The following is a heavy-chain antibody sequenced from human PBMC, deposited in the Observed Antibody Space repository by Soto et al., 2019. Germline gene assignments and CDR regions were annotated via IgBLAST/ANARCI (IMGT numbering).Heavy chain of an antibody. CDR2: INTYNGNT. CDR3: ARGEGAGPADDY. CDR1: GYTFTNYG. Sequence: QVQLVQSGAEVKKPGASVKVSCKASGYTFTNYGISWVRQAPGQGLEWLGWINTYNGNTNYAQKLQGRVTMTTITSTTTAYMELRSLGSDDTAAYYCARGEGAGPADDYWGQGTLVTVSS. J-gene: IGHJ4*02. V-gene: IGHV1-18*01. D-gene: IGHD6-19*01.